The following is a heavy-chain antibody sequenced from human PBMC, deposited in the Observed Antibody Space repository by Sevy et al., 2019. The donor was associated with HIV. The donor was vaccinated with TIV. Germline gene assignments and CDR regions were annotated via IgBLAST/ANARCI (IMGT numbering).Heavy chain of an antibody. CDR2: IYSDGRT. J-gene: IGHJ6*01. D-gene: IGHD1-26*01. CDR3: ANAYSGSYSHSYLYALDV. V-gene: IGHV3-53*05. CDR1: GFSVSSNY. Sequence: GGSLRLSCVVSGFSVSSNYMSWVRQAPGKGLEWVSNIYSDGRTYYAVSVRGRFTISRDTSKNTVYLEMNSLRNEDTAIYFCANAYSGSYSHSYLYALDVWGQGTTVTVSS.